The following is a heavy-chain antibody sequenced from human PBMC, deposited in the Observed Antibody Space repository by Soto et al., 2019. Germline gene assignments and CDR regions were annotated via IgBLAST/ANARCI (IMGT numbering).Heavy chain of an antibody. Sequence: PGGSLRLSCAASGFTFDDYAMHWVRQAPGKGLEWVSGISWNSGSIGYADSVKGRFTISRDNAKNSLYLQMNSLRAEDTALYYCAKDYSNSDRGAYYFDYWGQGTLVTVSS. CDR3: AKDYSNSDRGAYYFDY. CDR1: GFTFDDYA. D-gene: IGHD4-4*01. CDR2: ISWNSGSI. V-gene: IGHV3-9*01. J-gene: IGHJ4*02.